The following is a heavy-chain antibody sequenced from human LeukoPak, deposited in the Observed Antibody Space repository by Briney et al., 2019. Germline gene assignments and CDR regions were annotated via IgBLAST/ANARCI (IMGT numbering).Heavy chain of an antibody. V-gene: IGHV3-30-3*02. CDR1: GFTFSGHV. CDR2: ISYDGGNK. D-gene: IGHD3-3*01. Sequence: GGSLRLSCAASGFTFSGHVMHWVRQAPGKGLEWVALISYDGGNKYYADSVKGRFTISRDNSKNTLYLQMNSLRAEDTAVYYCAKEGDRAYYDFWSGYSGGNWFDPWGQGTLVTVSS. CDR3: AKEGDRAYYDFWSGYSGGNWFDP. J-gene: IGHJ5*02.